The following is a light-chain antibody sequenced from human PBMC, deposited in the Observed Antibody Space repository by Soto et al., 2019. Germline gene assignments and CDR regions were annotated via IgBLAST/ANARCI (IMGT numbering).Light chain of an antibody. CDR3: QQSYSTPLT. Sequence: DMQMTQSPSSLSASVGDRVTITRRASQSIANYLKWYQQRPGKAPNLLIYVASSLQSGVPSRFSGSGSGTDLTLTISSLQPEDFATYYCQQSYSTPLTFGQGTKVEIK. CDR1: QSIANY. CDR2: VAS. J-gene: IGKJ1*01. V-gene: IGKV1-39*01.